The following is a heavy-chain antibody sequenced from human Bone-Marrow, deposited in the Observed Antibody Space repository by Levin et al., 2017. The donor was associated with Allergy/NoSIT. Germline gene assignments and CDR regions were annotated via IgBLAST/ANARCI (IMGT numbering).Heavy chain of an antibody. V-gene: IGHV3-73*01. CDR1: GFTFSGSA. Sequence: GESLKISCAASGFTFSGSAMHWVRQASGKGLEWVGRIRSKANSYATAYAASGKGRFTISRDDSKNTAYLQMNSLKTEDTAVYYCTRVQPIAVAGTRYYYYYYMDVWGKGTTVTVSS. CDR2: IRSKANSYAT. D-gene: IGHD6-19*01. J-gene: IGHJ6*03. CDR3: TRVQPIAVAGTRYYYYYYMDV.